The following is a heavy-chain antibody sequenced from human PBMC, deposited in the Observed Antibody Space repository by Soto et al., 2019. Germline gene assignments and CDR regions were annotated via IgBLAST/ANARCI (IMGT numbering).Heavy chain of an antibody. D-gene: IGHD5-18*01. CDR2: ISSSGGST. Sequence: EVQLVESGGGLVQPGGSLRLSCAASGFSFSTYAMYWVRQAPGKGLEYISVISSSGGSTYYANSVRGRFTISRDNSMITLYLQMGSLRVEDMAVYSCARAGYSYGLDYWGQGTLVTVSS. J-gene: IGHJ4*02. V-gene: IGHV3-64*01. CDR3: ARAGYSYGLDY. CDR1: GFSFSTYA.